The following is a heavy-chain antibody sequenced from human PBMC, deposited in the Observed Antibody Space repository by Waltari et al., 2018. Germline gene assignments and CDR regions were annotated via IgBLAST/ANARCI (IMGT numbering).Heavy chain of an antibody. CDR2: ISTEGSST. CDR1: GFTFNSDG. CDR3: ARGWQSIDY. V-gene: IGHV3-74*01. Sequence: EVQLVESGGGLVQHGGSLRLSCEAAGFTFNSDGMHWVRQALGKGLVRVSRISTEGSSTDNADYVKGRFTISRDNAKNTLYLQLNSLRAEDTAVYYCARGWQSIDYWGQGTLVTVSS. J-gene: IGHJ4*02.